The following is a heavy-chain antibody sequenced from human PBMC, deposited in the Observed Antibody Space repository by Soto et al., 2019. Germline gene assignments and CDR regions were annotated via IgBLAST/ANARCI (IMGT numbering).Heavy chain of an antibody. CDR1: GYTFSNYG. J-gene: IGHJ4*01. Sequence: ASVKVSCKASGYTFSNYGFSWVRQAPGQGLEWMGWISADNDDTNYAQKFQDRVTITRDTSTNTAYMELTSLRSEDTAVYYCARDTGDGTFDFWGQGTLVTVSS. D-gene: IGHD1-1*01. CDR2: ISADNDDT. CDR3: ARDTGDGTFDF. V-gene: IGHV1-18*01.